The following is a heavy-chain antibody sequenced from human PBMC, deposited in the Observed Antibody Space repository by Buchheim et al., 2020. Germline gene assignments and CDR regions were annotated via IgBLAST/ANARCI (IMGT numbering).Heavy chain of an antibody. CDR2: LYDTGSA. V-gene: IGHV4-59*01. CDR1: RASISDNF. J-gene: IGHJ6*02. CDR3: ARLLWSGSSYAMDV. Sequence: QVQLQESGPGLVKPSETLSLTCTVSRASISDNFWSWIRQPPGKGLERSGFLYDTGSANYNSSLKSRVSMSVDTSINQFSLTLRSVTPSDTAVYFCARLLWSGSSYAMDVWGQGTT. D-gene: IGHD3-3*01.